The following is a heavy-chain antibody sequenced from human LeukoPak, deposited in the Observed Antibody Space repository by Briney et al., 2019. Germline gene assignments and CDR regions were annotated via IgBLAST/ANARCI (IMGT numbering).Heavy chain of an antibody. CDR2: IYYNGRT. D-gene: IGHD3-10*01. Sequence: PSETLSLTCAVSGASVSSSTYSWSWIRQPPGKGLEWIAYIYYNGRTTYNPSLKSRVTISLDTSKNQFSLRLSSLTDADTAVYYCASDYGSGSWRFDYWGQGTLATVSS. J-gene: IGHJ4*02. CDR3: ASDYGSGSWRFDY. V-gene: IGHV4-61*01. CDR1: GASVSSSTYS.